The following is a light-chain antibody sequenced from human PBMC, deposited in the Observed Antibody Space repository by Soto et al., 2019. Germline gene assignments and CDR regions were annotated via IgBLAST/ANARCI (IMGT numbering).Light chain of an antibody. Sequence: EFVLSQSPGSLSLSPGERATLSCRASQIVTSSYLAWYQQKPGQAPKLIIFGASIRATDVPDRFSGSGSGTAFTLTISRLEPEDFAVYYCQQYGSSPGTFGQGTKVDIK. CDR3: QQYGSSPGT. CDR2: GAS. J-gene: IGKJ1*01. V-gene: IGKV3-20*01. CDR1: QIVTSSY.